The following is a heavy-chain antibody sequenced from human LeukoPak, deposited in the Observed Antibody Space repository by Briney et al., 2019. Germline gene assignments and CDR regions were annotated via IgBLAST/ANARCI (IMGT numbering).Heavy chain of an antibody. J-gene: IGHJ4*02. V-gene: IGHV3-53*01. CDR2: IENDATT. D-gene: IGHD3-22*01. CDR3: AKEHGGERWLLPNDY. Sequence: PGGSLRLSCAVSGFTVSSNHMSWVRQAAGKGLEWVSLIENDATTYYADSVKGRFTISRDNSKNTLYLQMNSLRAEDTAVYYCAKEHGGERWLLPNDYWGQGTLVTVSS. CDR1: GFTVSSNH.